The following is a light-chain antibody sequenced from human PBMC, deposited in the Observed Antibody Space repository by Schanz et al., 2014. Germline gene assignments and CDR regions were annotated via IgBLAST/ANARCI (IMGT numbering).Light chain of an antibody. Sequence: QLVLTQSPSASASLGASVKLTCTLSSGHSTYAIAWHQQQAEKGPRFLMNLNSDGSHSKGDGIPDRFSGSSSGAERFLTISSLQSEDEAVYYCQTWGTGLRVFGGGTKLTVL. J-gene: IGLJ2*01. CDR3: QTWGTGLRV. CDR2: LNSDGSH. V-gene: IGLV4-69*01. CDR1: SGHSTYA.